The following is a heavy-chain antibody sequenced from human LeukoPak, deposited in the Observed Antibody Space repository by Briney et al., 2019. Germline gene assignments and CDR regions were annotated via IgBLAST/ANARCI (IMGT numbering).Heavy chain of an antibody. CDR3: ARARRELGGNYFDY. D-gene: IGHD1-26*01. V-gene: IGHV4-59*12. CDR2: IYYSGST. CDR1: GGSISSYY. Sequence: SETLSLTCTVSGGSISSYYWSWIRQPPGKGLEWIGYIYYSGSTNYNPSLKSRVTISVDTSKNQFSLKLSSVTAADTAAYYCARARRELGGNYFDYWGQGTLVTVSS. J-gene: IGHJ4*02.